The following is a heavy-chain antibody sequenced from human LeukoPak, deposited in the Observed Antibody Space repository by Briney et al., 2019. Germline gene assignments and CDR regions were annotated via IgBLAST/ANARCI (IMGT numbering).Heavy chain of an antibody. CDR1: GYTFTGYY. CDR2: INPNSGGT. D-gene: IGHD3-10*01. V-gene: IGHV1-2*04. Sequence: ASVKVSCKASGYTFTGYYMHWVGQAPGQGLEWMGWINPNSGGTNYAQKFQGWVTMTRDTSISTAYMELSRLRSDDTAVYYCARGLYYYGSGLNYYGMDVWGQGTTVTVSS. J-gene: IGHJ6*02. CDR3: ARGLYYYGSGLNYYGMDV.